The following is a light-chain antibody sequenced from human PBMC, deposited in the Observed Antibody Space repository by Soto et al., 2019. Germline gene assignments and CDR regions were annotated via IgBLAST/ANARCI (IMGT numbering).Light chain of an antibody. Sequence: EIVLTQSPGTLSFSPGERATLSCMASQSVSSSYLAWYQQKPGQAPRLLIYGASSRATGIPDRFSGSGSGTDSTLTISRLEPEDFAVYYCQQYGSSPPLTFGGGTEVDIK. CDR1: QSVSSSY. CDR3: QQYGSSPPLT. CDR2: GAS. V-gene: IGKV3-20*01. J-gene: IGKJ4*01.